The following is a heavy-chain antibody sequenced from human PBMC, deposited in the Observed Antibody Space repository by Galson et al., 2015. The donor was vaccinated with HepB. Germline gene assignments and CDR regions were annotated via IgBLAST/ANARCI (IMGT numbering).Heavy chain of an antibody. CDR2: IYYTGST. CDR1: DGSISSDSYS. J-gene: IGHJ6*02. Sequence: ETLSLTCTVSDGSISSDSYSWVWIRQPPGKGLEWIGSIYYTGSTYYNPSLKSRVTISADTSKNQFSLKLSSVTAADTAVYYCASGGVVPGYFYYGMDVWGQGTTVTVSS. V-gene: IGHV4-39*01. CDR3: ASGGVVPGYFYYGMDV. D-gene: IGHD2-21*02.